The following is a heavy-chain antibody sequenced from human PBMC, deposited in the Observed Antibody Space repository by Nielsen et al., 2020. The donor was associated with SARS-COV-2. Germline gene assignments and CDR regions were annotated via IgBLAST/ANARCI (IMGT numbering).Heavy chain of an antibody. V-gene: IGHV1-69*04. CDR2: IIPILGLT. Sequence: SVKVSCKAPGGTFSRPSISWVRQAPGQGLEWMGRIIPILGLTNYAQRFQGRITITADKSTSTAYMELSSLRSEDTAVYYCAREPGTGDLDQWGQGTLVTVSS. J-gene: IGHJ4*02. D-gene: IGHD3/OR15-3a*01. CDR3: AREPGTGDLDQ. CDR1: GGTFSRPS.